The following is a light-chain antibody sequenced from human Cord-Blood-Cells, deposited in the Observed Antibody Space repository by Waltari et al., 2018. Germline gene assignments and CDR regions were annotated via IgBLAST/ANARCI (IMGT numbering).Light chain of an antibody. J-gene: IGLJ1*01. V-gene: IGLV2-11*01. CDR3: FSYAGSYTFYV. CDR1: SSDVGGYNY. Sequence: QSALTQPRPVSGSPGQSVTIPCTGTSSDVGGYNYVSWHQQHPGKAPKLMIYDDSKRHSRVPARFSGPKPGNPASLTISVLEAKDETDHSCFSYAGSYTFYVSGACTKVTVL. CDR2: DDS.